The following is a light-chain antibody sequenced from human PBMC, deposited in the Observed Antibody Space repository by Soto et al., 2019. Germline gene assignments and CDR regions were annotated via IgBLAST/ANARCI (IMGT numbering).Light chain of an antibody. CDR2: EVT. CDR1: SGDVGFYNY. J-gene: IGLJ1*01. V-gene: IGLV2-14*01. Sequence: QSVLTQPASVSGSPGQSIAISCTGSSGDVGFYNYVSWYQQHPGKVPKLIIYEVTNRPSGVSNRFSGSKSGNTASLTISGLQAEDEADYYCCSYTTSSTRVFGSGTKGTVL. CDR3: CSYTTSSTRV.